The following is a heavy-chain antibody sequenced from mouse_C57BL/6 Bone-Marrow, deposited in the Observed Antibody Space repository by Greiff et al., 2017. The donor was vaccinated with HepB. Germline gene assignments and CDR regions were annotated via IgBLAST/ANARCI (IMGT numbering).Heavy chain of an antibody. J-gene: IGHJ4*01. Sequence: EVKLVESGGGLVQPKGSLKLSCAASGFTFNTYAMHWVRQAPGKGLEWVARIRSKSSNYATYYADSVKDRFTISRDDSQSMLYLQMNNLKTEDTAMYYCVRDDDYDEERVGYAMYYWGQGTSVTVSS. CDR3: VRDDDYDEERVGYAMYY. CDR2: IRSKSSNYAT. D-gene: IGHD2-4*01. V-gene: IGHV10-3*01. CDR1: GFTFNTYA.